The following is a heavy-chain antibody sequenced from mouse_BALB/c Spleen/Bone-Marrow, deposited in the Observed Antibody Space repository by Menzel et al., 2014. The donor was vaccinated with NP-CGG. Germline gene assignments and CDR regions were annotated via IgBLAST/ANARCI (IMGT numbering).Heavy chain of an antibody. CDR3: TRPGGWYFDV. CDR1: GYTFTSYW. Sequence: VQLQQSGAELVRPGASVKLSCKASGYTFTSYWINWVKQRPGQGLEWIGNIYPSDSYTNYNQKFKDKATLIVDKSSSTAYMQLSSPTSEDSAVYYCTRPGGWYFDVWGAGTTVTVSS. V-gene: IGHV1-69*02. J-gene: IGHJ1*01. CDR2: IYPSDSYT.